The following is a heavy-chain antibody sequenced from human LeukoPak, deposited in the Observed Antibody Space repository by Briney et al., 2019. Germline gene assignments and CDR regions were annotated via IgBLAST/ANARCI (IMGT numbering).Heavy chain of an antibody. V-gene: IGHV3-33*08. D-gene: IGHD2/OR15-2a*01. Sequence: GGSLRLSCAASGFTFSSYAMHWVRQAPGKGLEWVAVIWYDGSNKYYADSVKGRFTISRDNSKNTLYLQMNSLRAEDTAVYYCAREVGGSSTEDFDYWGQGTLVTVSS. CDR1: GFTFSSYA. CDR3: AREVGGSSTEDFDY. CDR2: IWYDGSNK. J-gene: IGHJ4*02.